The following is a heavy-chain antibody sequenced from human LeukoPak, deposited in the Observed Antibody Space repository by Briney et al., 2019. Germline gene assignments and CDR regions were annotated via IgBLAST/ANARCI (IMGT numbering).Heavy chain of an antibody. CDR1: GGSISSGSYY. Sequence: SETLSLTCTVSGGSISSGSYYWSWIRQPAGKGPEWIGRIYTSGSTNYNPSLKSRVTIAVDTSKNQFSLKRSSVTAADTAVYYCARAPDYSSYYYYYYMDVWGKGTTVTVSS. CDR3: ARAPDYSSYYYYYYMDV. V-gene: IGHV4-61*02. CDR2: IYTSGST. D-gene: IGHD4-11*01. J-gene: IGHJ6*03.